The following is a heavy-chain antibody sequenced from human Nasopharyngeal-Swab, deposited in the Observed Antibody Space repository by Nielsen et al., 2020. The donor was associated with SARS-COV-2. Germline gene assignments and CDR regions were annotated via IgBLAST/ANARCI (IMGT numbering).Heavy chain of an antibody. CDR2: IKSKTDGGTT. CDR1: GFTFSNAW. V-gene: IGHV3-15*01. D-gene: IGHD6-19*01. CDR3: TTDLLGAGAYYYYGMGV. J-gene: IGHJ6*02. Sequence: GGSLRLSCAASGFTFSNAWMCWVCQPPGTGLGWVGRIKSKTDGGTTDYAAPVKGRFTISRDDSKNTLYLQMNSLKTEDTAVYYCTTDLLGAGAYYYYGMGVWGQGTTVTVSS.